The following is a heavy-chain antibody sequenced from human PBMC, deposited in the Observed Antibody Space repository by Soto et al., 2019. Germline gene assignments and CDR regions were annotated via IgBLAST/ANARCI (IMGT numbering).Heavy chain of an antibody. J-gene: IGHJ5*02. CDR3: ARDKGRYGGWFDP. CDR2: IYYSGST. D-gene: IGHD1-26*01. V-gene: IGHV4-59*01. Sequence: QVQLQESGPGLVKPSETLSLTCTVSGGSISSYYWSWIRQPPGKGLEWIGYIYYSGSTNYNPSLKSRVTISVDPSKNQFSLKLSSVTAADTAVYYCARDKGRYGGWFDPWGQGTLVTVSS. CDR1: GGSISSYY.